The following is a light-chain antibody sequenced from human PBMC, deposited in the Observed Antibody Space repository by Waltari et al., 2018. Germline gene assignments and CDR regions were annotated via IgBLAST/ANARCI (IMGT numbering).Light chain of an antibody. J-gene: IGLJ3*02. CDR2: TNT. CDR1: LSNIRSNT. V-gene: IGLV1-44*01. CDR3: ATWDDSINNPV. Sequence: VPTQPPSASGTPGQRATLSCSGSLSNIRSNTATWYQVLPRTAPRLLIFTNTQRPSGVPDRFSASRSSTTASLAISGLQSDDEADYYCATWDDSINNPVFGGGTKLTVL.